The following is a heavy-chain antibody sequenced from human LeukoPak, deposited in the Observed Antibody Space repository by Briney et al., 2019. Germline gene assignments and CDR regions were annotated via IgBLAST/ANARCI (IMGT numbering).Heavy chain of an antibody. Sequence: PSETLSLTCTVSGGSISSYQWSWIRQPPGKGLEWIGYISYSGFTNYNPSLKSRVTISVDTSKNQFSLKLSSVTAADTAVYYCARATSAITYYYDSSGYYYFDYWGQGTLVTVSS. V-gene: IGHV4-59*01. J-gene: IGHJ4*02. CDR2: ISYSGFT. D-gene: IGHD3-22*01. CDR3: ARATSAITYYYDSSGYYYFDY. CDR1: GGSISSYQ.